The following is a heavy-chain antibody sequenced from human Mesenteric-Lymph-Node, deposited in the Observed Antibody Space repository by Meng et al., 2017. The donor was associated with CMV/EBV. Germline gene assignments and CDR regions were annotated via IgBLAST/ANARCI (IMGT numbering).Heavy chain of an antibody. D-gene: IGHD2-2*01. CDR1: GFTFSNYA. V-gene: IGHV3-21*01. J-gene: IGHJ4*02. CDR3: ARDWGSHIVLVPAAGFDY. Sequence: GESLKISCAASGFTFSNYAMNWVRQAPGKGLEWVSSISSSSSYIYYADSVKGRFTISRDNAKNSLYLQMNSLRAEDTAVYYCARDWGSHIVLVPAAGFDYWGQGTLVTVSS. CDR2: ISSSSSYI.